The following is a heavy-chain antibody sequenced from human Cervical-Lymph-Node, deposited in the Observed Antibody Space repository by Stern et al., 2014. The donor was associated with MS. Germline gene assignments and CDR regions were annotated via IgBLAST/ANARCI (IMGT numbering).Heavy chain of an antibody. CDR1: GFSLSTSGVG. D-gene: IGHD6-19*01. J-gene: IGHJ3*02. V-gene: IGHV2-5*02. CDR3: AHRPPRRIAVADDAFDI. Sequence: QVTLKESGPTLVKPTQTLTLTCTFSGFSLSTSGVGVGWIRQRPGKAMEWLAPIYWDDDKRYSPSLKSRLTITKDTSKNQVVLTMTNMDPVDTATYYCAHRPPRRIAVADDAFDIWGQGTMVTVSS. CDR2: IYWDDDK.